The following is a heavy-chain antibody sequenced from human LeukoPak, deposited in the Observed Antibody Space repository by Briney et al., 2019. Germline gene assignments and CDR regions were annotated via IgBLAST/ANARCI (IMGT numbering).Heavy chain of an antibody. Sequence: SGGSLRLSCAASGFTFSSYAMHWVRQAPGKGLEWVAVISYDGSNKYYADSVKGRFTISRDNSKNTLYLQMNSLRAEDTAVYYCPTGANYGSGSTFDYWGQGTLVTVSS. V-gene: IGHV3-30-3*01. CDR1: GFTFSSYA. D-gene: IGHD3-10*01. J-gene: IGHJ4*02. CDR2: ISYDGSNK. CDR3: PTGANYGSGSTFDY.